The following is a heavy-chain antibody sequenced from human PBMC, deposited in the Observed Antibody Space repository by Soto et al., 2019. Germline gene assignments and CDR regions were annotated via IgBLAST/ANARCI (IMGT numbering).Heavy chain of an antibody. CDR3: ARDRIVPAAMVPDYFDY. V-gene: IGHV3-11*01. J-gene: IGHJ4*02. CDR2: ISSSGSTI. D-gene: IGHD2-2*01. Sequence: PGGSLRLSCAASGFTFSDYYMSWIRQAPGKGLEWVSYISSSGSTIYYADSVKGRFTISRDNAKNSLYLQMNSLRAEDTAVYYCARDRIVPAAMVPDYFDYWGQGTLVTVSS. CDR1: GFTFSDYY.